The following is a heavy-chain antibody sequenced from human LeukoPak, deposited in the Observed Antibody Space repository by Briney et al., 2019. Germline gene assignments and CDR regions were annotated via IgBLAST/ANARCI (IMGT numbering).Heavy chain of an antibody. CDR2: INHSGST. J-gene: IGHJ4*02. V-gene: IGHV4-34*01. CDR3: ARLDGDYDFWSGYNPYYFDY. D-gene: IGHD3-3*01. CDR1: GGSFSGYY. Sequence: SETLSLTCAVYGGSFSGYYWSWIRQPPGKGLEWIGEINHSGSTNYNPSLKSRVTISVDTSKNQFSLKLSSVTAADTAVYYCARLDGDYDFWSGYNPYYFDYWGQGTLVTVSS.